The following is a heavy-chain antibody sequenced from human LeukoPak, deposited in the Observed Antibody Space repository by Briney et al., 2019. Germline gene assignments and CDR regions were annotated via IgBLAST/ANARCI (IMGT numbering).Heavy chain of an antibody. CDR2: ITGTGYTT. CDR1: GFNISTYA. V-gene: IGHV3-23*01. Sequence: PGGSLRLSCPASGFNISTYAMTWVRQAPGKGLEWVSSITGTGYTTYYSDSVKGRFTISRDNSKNTLFLQMNTLRAEDTAIYYCAKYCSGGKCYSNYYGMDVWGQGTTVTVSS. CDR3: AKYCSGGKCYSNYYGMDV. J-gene: IGHJ6*02. D-gene: IGHD2-15*01.